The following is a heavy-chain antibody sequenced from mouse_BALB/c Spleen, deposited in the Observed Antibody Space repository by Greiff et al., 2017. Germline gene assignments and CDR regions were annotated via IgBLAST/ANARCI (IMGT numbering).Heavy chain of an antibody. V-gene: IGHV14-1*02. D-gene: IGHD2-3*01. Sequence: EVKLQESGAELVRPGALVKLSCKASGFNIKDYYMHWVKQRPEQGLEWIGWIDPENGNTIYDPKFQGKASITADTSSNTAYLQLSSLTSEDTAVYYCARGDGYYVGYWGQGTTLTVSS. CDR2: IDPENGNT. J-gene: IGHJ2*01. CDR1: GFNIKDYY. CDR3: ARGDGYYVGY.